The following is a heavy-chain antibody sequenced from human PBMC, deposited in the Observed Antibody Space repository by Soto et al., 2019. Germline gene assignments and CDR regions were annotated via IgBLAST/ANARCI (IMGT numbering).Heavy chain of an antibody. CDR2: LYYGGTT. J-gene: IGHJ4*02. D-gene: IGHD3-10*01. Sequence: SETLSLTCAVYGGSFSGYYWAWIRQPPGKGLEWIGSLYYGGTTYYNPSLESRVTISVDTSKNQFSLRLSSVTAADTAVYYCARRGLSVSPLWGQGILVTVSS. V-gene: IGHV4-34*01. CDR3: ARRGLSVSPL. CDR1: GGSFSGYY.